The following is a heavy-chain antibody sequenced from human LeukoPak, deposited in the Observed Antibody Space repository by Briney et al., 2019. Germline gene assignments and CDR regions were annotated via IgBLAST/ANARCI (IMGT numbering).Heavy chain of an antibody. CDR3: TSSSWYVQSHFDY. Sequence: GGSLRLSCAASGYTFSGSAMHWVRQASGKGLEWVGRIRSKANSCATAYAASVKGRFTISRDDSKNTAYLQMNSLKTEDTAVYYCTSSSWYVQSHFDYWGQGTLVTVSS. CDR1: GYTFSGSA. J-gene: IGHJ4*02. V-gene: IGHV3-73*01. D-gene: IGHD6-13*01. CDR2: IRSKANSCAT.